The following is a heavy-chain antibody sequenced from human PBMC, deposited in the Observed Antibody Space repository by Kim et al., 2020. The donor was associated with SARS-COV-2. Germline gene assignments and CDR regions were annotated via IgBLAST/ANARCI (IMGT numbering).Heavy chain of an antibody. CDR3: ARRGATTSDY. D-gene: IGHD1-26*01. Sequence: DTRYSPAFQGQVTIAADKSIRTAYLQWSSLKASDTAMYYCARRGATTSDYWGQGTLVTVSS. V-gene: IGHV5-51*01. J-gene: IGHJ4*02. CDR2: DT.